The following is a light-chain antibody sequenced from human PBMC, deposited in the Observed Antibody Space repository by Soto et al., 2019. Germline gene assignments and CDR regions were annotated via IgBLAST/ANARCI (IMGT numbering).Light chain of an antibody. CDR1: QSISEW. Sequence: DLQMTQSPSPLSASVGDRVTITCRASQSISEWLAWYQQKPGRAPKLLIYHASRLGTGVPSRFSGSGSGTECTLTITSLQSEDVAVYYCQQYNNWPPTFGRGTRLEIK. V-gene: IGKV1-5*01. J-gene: IGKJ5*01. CDR3: QQYNNWPPT. CDR2: HAS.